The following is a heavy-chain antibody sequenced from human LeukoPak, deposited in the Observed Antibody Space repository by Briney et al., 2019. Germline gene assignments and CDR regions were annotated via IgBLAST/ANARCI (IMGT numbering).Heavy chain of an antibody. CDR3: AKDIWQQLVPPHYCYYGMDV. Sequence: GGSLRLSCAASGFTFSSYGMHWVRQAPGKGLELVADILYGGSNKYYADFVKGRSTISRDNTKKSLYLQMNVLRAEGPAVYYCAKDIWQQLVPPHYCYYGMDVWGQGTTVTVSS. J-gene: IGHJ6*02. CDR1: GFTFSSYG. V-gene: IGHV3-30*18. D-gene: IGHD6-13*01. CDR2: ILYGGSNK.